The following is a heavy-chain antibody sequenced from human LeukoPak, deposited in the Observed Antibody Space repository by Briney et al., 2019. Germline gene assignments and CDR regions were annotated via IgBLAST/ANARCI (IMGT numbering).Heavy chain of an antibody. J-gene: IGHJ4*02. D-gene: IGHD3-3*01. Sequence: PGGSLRLSCAASGFTFSSYEMNWVRQAPGKGLEWVSYISSSGSTIYYADSVKGRFTISRDNAKNSLYLQMNSLSTEDMALYYCAKDISAVGYYFDHWGQGTLVTVSS. CDR2: ISSSGSTI. CDR3: AKDISAVGYYFDH. CDR1: GFTFSSYE. V-gene: IGHV3-48*03.